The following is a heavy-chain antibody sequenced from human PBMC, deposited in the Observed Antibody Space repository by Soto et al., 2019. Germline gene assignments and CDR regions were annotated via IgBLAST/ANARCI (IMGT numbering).Heavy chain of an antibody. J-gene: IGHJ4*02. V-gene: IGHV4-31*03. D-gene: IGHD3-22*01. Sequence: QVQLQESGPGLVKPSQTLSLTCTVSGGSISSGGYYWSWIRQHPGKGLEWIGYIYYSGSTYYNPSLMSRVTKSVDTSKNQFSLKLSSVTAADTAVYYCARDCPPYYYDSSCSDYWGQGTLVTVSS. CDR2: IYYSGST. CDR1: GGSISSGGYY. CDR3: ARDCPPYYYDSSCSDY.